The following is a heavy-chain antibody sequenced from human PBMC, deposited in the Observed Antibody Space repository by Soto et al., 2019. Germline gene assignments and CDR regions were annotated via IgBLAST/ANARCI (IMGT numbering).Heavy chain of an antibody. V-gene: IGHV2-5*02. CDR1: GFSLSTSGVG. J-gene: IGHJ4*02. CDR3: AHALHPLFGELLPPFDY. Sequence: SGPTLVNPTQTLTLTCTFSGFSLSTSGVGVGWIRQPPGKALEWLALIYWDDDKRYSPSLKSRLTITKDTSKNQVVLTMTNMDPVDTATYYCAHALHPLFGELLPPFDYWGQGTLVTVSS. D-gene: IGHD3-10*02. CDR2: IYWDDDK.